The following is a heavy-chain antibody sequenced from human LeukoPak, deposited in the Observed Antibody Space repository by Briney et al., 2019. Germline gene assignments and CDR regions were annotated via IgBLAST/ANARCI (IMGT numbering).Heavy chain of an antibody. J-gene: IGHJ4*02. V-gene: IGHV3-7*01. CDR2: IKQDGSEK. CDR3: ARDSSSSFGY. D-gene: IGHD6-13*01. Sequence: GGSLRLSCAASGFTFSSYWVSWVRQAPGKGLEWVANIKQDGSEKYYVDSVKGRFTISRDNAKNSLYLQMNSLRAEDTAVYYCARDSSSSFGYWGQGTLVTVSS. CDR1: GFTFSSYW.